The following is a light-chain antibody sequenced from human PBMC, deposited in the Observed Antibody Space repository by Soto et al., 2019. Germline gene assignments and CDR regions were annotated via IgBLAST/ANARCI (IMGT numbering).Light chain of an antibody. V-gene: IGKV1-5*01. J-gene: IGKJ1*01. CDR3: QQYATYAPIT. CDR1: QSICTW. Sequence: DIQLTQYPAALSATXXDRIXITGLASQSICTWLAWDQHRPGEGPKLXXHDASSLESGVPSRFSGSGSATEFSLTIISLESGDSGTYHCQQYATYAPITFGQGTKVDIK. CDR2: DAS.